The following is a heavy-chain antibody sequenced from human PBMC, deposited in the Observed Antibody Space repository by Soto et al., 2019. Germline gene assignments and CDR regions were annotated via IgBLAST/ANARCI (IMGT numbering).Heavy chain of an antibody. CDR1: GFTFSSYG. J-gene: IGHJ6*02. V-gene: IGHV3-33*01. D-gene: IGHD3-9*01. CDR3: ARDDTVTYYDISASTLGGMDV. CDR2: IWYDGSNK. Sequence: PGGSLRLSCAASGFTFSSYGMHWVRQAPGKGLEWVAVIWYDGSNKYYADSVKGRFTISRDNSKNTLYLQMNSLRAEDTAVYYCARDDTVTYYDISASTLGGMDVWGQGTTVTVSS.